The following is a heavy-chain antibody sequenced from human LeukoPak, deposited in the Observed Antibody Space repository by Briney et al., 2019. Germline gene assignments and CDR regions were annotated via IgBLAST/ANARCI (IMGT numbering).Heavy chain of an antibody. V-gene: IGHV2-70*01. J-gene: IGHJ4*02. Sequence: TLSLTCSVSGGSVSSGSYYWSWIRQPPGKALEWLALIDWDDDKYYSTSLKTRLTISKDTSKNQVVLTMTNMDPVDTATYYCARSTAVEFDYWGQGTLVTVSS. CDR1: GGSVSSGSYY. CDR3: ARSTAVEFDY. CDR2: IDWDDDK.